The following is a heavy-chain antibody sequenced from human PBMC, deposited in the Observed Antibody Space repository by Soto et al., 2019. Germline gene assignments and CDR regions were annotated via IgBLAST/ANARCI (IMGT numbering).Heavy chain of an antibody. D-gene: IGHD7-27*01. J-gene: IGHJ4*02. CDR1: GFSFSISP. Sequence: QVQLVESGGGVVQPGRSLRLSCAASGFSFSISPMHWVRQAPGKGPEWVALISYEGTNKFYADSVKGRFTISRDNSKSTLYLQVDSLRTEDAAVYYCARDPKTSGGQHWAFNYFDSWGQGTLVTVSS. V-gene: IGHV3-30-3*01. CDR2: ISYEGTNK. CDR3: ARDPKTSGGQHWAFNYFDS.